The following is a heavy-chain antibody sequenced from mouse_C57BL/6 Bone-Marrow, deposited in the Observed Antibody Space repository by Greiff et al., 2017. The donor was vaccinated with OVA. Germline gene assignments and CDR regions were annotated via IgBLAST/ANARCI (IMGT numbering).Heavy chain of an antibody. CDR1: GFTFSSYG. Sequence: EVQLQESGGDLVKPGGSLKLSCAASGFTFSSYGMSWVRQTPDKRLEWVATISSGGSYTYYPDSVKGRFTISRDNAKNTLYLQMSSLKSEDTAMYYCARYGNYGGQGTLVTVSA. CDR3: ARYGNY. J-gene: IGHJ3*01. V-gene: IGHV5-6*01. D-gene: IGHD1-1*01. CDR2: ISSGGSYT.